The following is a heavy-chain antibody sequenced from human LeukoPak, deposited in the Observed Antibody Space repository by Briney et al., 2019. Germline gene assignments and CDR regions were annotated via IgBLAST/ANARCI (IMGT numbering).Heavy chain of an antibody. V-gene: IGHV3-23*01. CDR3: AKHRLGSMAKDY. J-gene: IGHJ4*02. D-gene: IGHD5-24*01. CDR2: ISDSGGST. CDR1: GFTFSNYA. Sequence: PGGSLRLSCAASGFTFSNYAMSWVRQAPGKGLESVSAISDSGGSTTYADSVKGRFTISRDNSKNTLYLQMNSLRAEDTAVYYCAKHRLGSMAKDYWGQRTLVTVSS.